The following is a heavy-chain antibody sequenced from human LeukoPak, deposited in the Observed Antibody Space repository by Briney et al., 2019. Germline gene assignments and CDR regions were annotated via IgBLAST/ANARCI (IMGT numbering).Heavy chain of an antibody. CDR2: IIPIFGTA. V-gene: IGHV1-69*05. D-gene: IGHD2-15*01. J-gene: IGHJ6*03. Sequence: GSSVKVSCKASGGTFSSYAISWVRQAPGQGLEWMGGIIPIFGTANYAQKFQGRVTITTDESTSTAYMELSSLRSEDTAVYYCARGGGGAKGYYYMDVWGKGTTVTVSS. CDR3: ARGGGGAKGYYYMDV. CDR1: GGTFSSYA.